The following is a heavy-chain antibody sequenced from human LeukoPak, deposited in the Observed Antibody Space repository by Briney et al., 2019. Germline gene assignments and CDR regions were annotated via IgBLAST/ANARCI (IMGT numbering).Heavy chain of an antibody. D-gene: IGHD4-23*01. V-gene: IGHV1-69*01. Sequence: SVKVSCKASGGTFSSYAISWVRQAPGQGPEWMGGIIPIFGTANYAQKFQGRVTITADESTSTAYMELSSLRSEDTAVYYCARVDYGGNSLFDYWGQGTLVTVSS. CDR2: IIPIFGTA. CDR3: ARVDYGGNSLFDY. J-gene: IGHJ4*02. CDR1: GGTFSSYA.